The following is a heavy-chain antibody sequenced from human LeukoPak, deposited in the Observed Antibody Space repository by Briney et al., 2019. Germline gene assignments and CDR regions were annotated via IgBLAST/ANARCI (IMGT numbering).Heavy chain of an antibody. CDR1: GGSISSSSYY. CDR2: IYYSGST. V-gene: IGHV4-39*07. Sequence: SETLSLTCTVSGGSISSSSYYWGWIRQPPGKGLEWIGSIYYSGSTYYNPSLKSRVTISVDTSKNQFSLKLSSVTAADTAVYYCARYPRGGWGQGTMDTVSS. D-gene: IGHD3-10*01. CDR3: ARYPRGG. J-gene: IGHJ3*01.